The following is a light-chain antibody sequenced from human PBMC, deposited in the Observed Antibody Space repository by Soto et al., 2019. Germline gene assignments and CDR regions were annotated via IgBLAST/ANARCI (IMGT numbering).Light chain of an antibody. V-gene: IGKV3-20*01. CDR2: GSS. CDR1: QSVINNY. J-gene: IGKJ2*01. Sequence: EDVLPQYPGTLSLSPGERATLSCRARQSVINNYFAWYQQKPGQAPRLLIFGSSDRATGIPDRCSGSGSGTDFTLTISRLEPEDFAVYYCQQYGSSPPYTFGQGTKLEIK. CDR3: QQYGSSPPYT.